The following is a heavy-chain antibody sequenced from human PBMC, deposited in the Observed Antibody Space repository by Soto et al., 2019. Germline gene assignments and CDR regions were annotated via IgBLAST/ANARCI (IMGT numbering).Heavy chain of an antibody. CDR3: ARAVAVPADFDY. D-gene: IGHD6-19*01. Sequence: GASVNVSCKASGYTFTGYAMHWVRQAPGQRLEWMGWINAGNGNTKYSQKFQGRVTITRDTSASTAYMELSSLRSEDTAVYYCARAVAVPADFDYWGQGTLVTVS. J-gene: IGHJ4*02. V-gene: IGHV1-3*01. CDR1: GYTFTGYA. CDR2: INAGNGNT.